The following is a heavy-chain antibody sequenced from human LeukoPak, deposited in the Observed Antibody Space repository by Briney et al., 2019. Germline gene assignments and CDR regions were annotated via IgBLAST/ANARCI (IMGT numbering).Heavy chain of an antibody. J-gene: IGHJ6*02. V-gene: IGHV1-18*01. Sequence: ASVKVSCKASGYTFTSYGISWVRQAPGQGLEWMGWISAYNGNTNYAQKLQGRVTMTTDTSTSTAYMELRSLRSDDTAVYYCAREYYYGSGSYSSVVGMDVWGQGTTVTVSS. CDR2: ISAYNGNT. D-gene: IGHD3-10*01. CDR3: AREYYYGSGSYSSVVGMDV. CDR1: GYTFTSYG.